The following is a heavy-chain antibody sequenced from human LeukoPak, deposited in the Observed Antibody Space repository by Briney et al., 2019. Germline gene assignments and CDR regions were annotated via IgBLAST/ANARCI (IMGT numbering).Heavy chain of an antibody. D-gene: IGHD6-19*01. CDR1: GFTLDDYA. V-gene: IGHV3-9*01. CDR3: ARGWGSGWYYFDY. CDR2: ISWNSGSI. J-gene: IGHJ4*02. Sequence: PGRSLRLSCAASGFTLDDYAMHWVRQAPGKGLEWVSGISWNSGSIGYADSVKGRFTTSRDNPKNTLYLQMNSLRAEDTAVYYCARGWGSGWYYFDYWGQGTLVTVSS.